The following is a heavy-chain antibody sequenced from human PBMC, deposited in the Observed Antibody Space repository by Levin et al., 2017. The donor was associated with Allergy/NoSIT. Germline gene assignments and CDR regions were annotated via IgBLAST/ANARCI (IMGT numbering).Heavy chain of an antibody. CDR1: GFTFSNYW. CDR3: ARDKTYAVDL. J-gene: IGHJ6*02. Sequence: GGSLRLSCAASGFTSGFTFSNYWMHWVRQAPGTGLVWVSRIKSDGSDKIYADSVKGRFTISRDNAKNTLYLEMNSLRVDDTAVYYCARDKTYAVDLWGQGTTVTVSS. V-gene: IGHV3-74*01. CDR2: IKSDGSDK.